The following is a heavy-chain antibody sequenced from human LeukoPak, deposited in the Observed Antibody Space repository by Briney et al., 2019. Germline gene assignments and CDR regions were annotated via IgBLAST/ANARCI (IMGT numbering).Heavy chain of an antibody. CDR2: IYTSGST. CDR3: ARRSLTMVRGVIRNYYYYYMDV. CDR1: DGSINTYY. J-gene: IGHJ6*03. V-gene: IGHV4-4*07. D-gene: IGHD3-10*01. Sequence: SETLSLTCTVSDGSINTYYWSWIRQPAGKGLEWLGHIYTSGSTNYNPSLKSRVTMSLDTSKNQFSLKLSSVTAADTAVYYCARRSLTMVRGVIRNYYYYYMDVWGKGTTVTISS.